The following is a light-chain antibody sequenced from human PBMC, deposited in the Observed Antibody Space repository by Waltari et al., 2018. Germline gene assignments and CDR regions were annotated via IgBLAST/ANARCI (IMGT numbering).Light chain of an antibody. J-gene: IGKJ2*01. CDR2: WAS. CDR1: QTVLNNDNNNY. Sequence: IVMTQSPDSLAVSLGERATINCKSSQTVLNNDNNNYLGWYRQRPGQPPKLLISWASTRDSGIPDRFSGSGSGTDFTLTINSLQAEDVAVYYCQQYYTTPVTFGQGTKLEIK. V-gene: IGKV4-1*01. CDR3: QQYYTTPVT.